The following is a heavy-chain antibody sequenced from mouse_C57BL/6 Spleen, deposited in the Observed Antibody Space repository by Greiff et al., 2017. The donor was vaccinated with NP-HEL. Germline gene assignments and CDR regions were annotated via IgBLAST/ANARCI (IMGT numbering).Heavy chain of an antibody. Sequence: EVMLVESGGDLVKPGGSLKLSCAASGFTFSSYGMSWVRQTPDKRLEWVATISSGGSYTYYPDSVKGRFTISRDNAKNTLYLQMSSLKSEDTAMYYCARQDYYGSSFYYFDYWGQGTTLTVSS. CDR2: ISSGGSYT. J-gene: IGHJ2*01. CDR3: ARQDYYGSSFYYFDY. D-gene: IGHD1-1*01. CDR1: GFTFSSYG. V-gene: IGHV5-6*01.